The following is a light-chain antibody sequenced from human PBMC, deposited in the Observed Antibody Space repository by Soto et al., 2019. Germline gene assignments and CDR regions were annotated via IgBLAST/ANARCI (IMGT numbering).Light chain of an antibody. Sequence: QSALTQPPSASGSPGQSVTISCTGASNDIGNYNYVSWYQQHPGKAPKLMIYEVTKRPSGVPDRFSGSKSGNTAALTISRVEAGDEADYYCQLWDSNSDHVVFGGGTKLTVL. CDR1: SNDIGNYNY. J-gene: IGLJ2*01. CDR3: QLWDSNSDHVV. V-gene: IGLV2-8*01. CDR2: EVT.